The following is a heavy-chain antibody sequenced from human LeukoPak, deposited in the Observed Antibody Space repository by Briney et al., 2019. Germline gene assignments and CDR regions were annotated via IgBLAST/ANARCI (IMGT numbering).Heavy chain of an antibody. D-gene: IGHD3-10*01. CDR3: ARLEGYCGSGSTNWFDP. J-gene: IGHJ5*02. V-gene: IGHV4-59*08. CDR2: IHYSGST. CDR1: GGSISSYY. Sequence: SETLSLTCTVSGGSISSYYWSWIRQPPGKGLEWIGYIHYSGSTNYNPSVKSRVTISVDTSKNQFSLRLSSVTAADTAVYYCARLEGYCGSGSTNWFDPWGQGTLVTVSS.